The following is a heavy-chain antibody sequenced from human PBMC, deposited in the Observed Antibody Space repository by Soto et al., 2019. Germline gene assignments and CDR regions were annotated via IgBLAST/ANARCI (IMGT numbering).Heavy chain of an antibody. J-gene: IGHJ5*02. D-gene: IGHD3-10*01. CDR1: GVPISSYDW. CDR3: ARGTLIGSSTRNWFDP. V-gene: IGHV4-4*02. CDR2: IYHNGRT. Sequence: QVHLEESGPGLVRPSGTLSLTCNVSGVPISSYDWWTWVRQTPGKGMGWIGEIYHNGRTNYNPSLTSRVSLAVDKSKNQFSLNLQSLTAADTAVYYCARGTLIGSSTRNWFDPWGQGTQVTVSS.